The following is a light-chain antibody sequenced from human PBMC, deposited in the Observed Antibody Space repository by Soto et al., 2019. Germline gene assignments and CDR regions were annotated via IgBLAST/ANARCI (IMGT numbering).Light chain of an antibody. J-gene: IGLJ2*01. Sequence: SYELTQPPSVSVAPGKTASLTCGGDNIGAKTVHWYQQKPGQAPVLVISYDSDRPSGITERFSGSNSGNPATLTISRVEAGDEADYYCQVGETHSDQVVFGGGPKLTVL. V-gene: IGLV3-21*01. CDR3: QVGETHSDQVV. CDR2: YDS. CDR1: NIGAKT.